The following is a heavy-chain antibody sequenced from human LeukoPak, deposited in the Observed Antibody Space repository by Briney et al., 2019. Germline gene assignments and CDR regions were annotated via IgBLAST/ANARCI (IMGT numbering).Heavy chain of an antibody. CDR3: ARDGVEYSSSHPFDY. V-gene: IGHV1-69*01. CDR1: GGTFSSYA. Sequence: SVKVSCKASGGTFSSYAISWVRQAPGQGLEWMGGIIPIFGTANYAQKFQGRVTITADESTSTAYMELSSLRSEDTAVYYCARDGVEYSSSHPFDYWGQGTLVTVSS. CDR2: IIPIFGTA. J-gene: IGHJ4*02. D-gene: IGHD6-6*01.